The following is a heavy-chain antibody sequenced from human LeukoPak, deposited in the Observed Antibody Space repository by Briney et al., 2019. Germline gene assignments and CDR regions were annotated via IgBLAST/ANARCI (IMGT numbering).Heavy chain of an antibody. J-gene: IGHJ4*02. D-gene: IGHD5-18*01. CDR3: ARESPQRSGYSYTH. Sequence: ASVKVSCKASGYTFTTYAIHWVRQAPGQRLEWMGWINAGNGGTKYSQKFQGRVTITRDTSASTAYMELSSLRSEDTAVCYCARESPQRSGYSYTHWGQGTLVTVSS. CDR1: GYTFTTYA. V-gene: IGHV1-3*01. CDR2: INAGNGGT.